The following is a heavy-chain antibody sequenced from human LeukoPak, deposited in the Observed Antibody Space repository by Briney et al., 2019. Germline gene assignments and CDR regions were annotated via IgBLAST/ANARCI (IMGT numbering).Heavy chain of an antibody. J-gene: IGHJ4*02. V-gene: IGHV4-30-4*01. D-gene: IGHD3-16*02. CDR3: ARVVLRLGELSFDY. CDR2: IYYSGST. Sequence: SETLSLTCTVSGGSISSGDYYWSWIRQPPGKGLEWIGYIYYSGSTYYNPSLKSRVTISVDTSKNQFSPKLSSVTAADTAVYYCARVVLRLGELSFDYWGQGTLVTVSS. CDR1: GGSISSGDYY.